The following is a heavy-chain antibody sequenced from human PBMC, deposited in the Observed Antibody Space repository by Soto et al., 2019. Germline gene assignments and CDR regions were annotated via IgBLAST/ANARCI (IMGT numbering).Heavy chain of an antibody. CDR2: IYPEGDNK. CDR1: GFTFSSHS. D-gene: IGHD3-10*01. V-gene: IGHV3-30-3*01. Sequence: PGGSLRLSCAVSGFTFSSHSMHWVRQPPGKGLEWVALIYPEGDNKYYADSVKGRFTTSRDNSKNTMYLQMNSLRAEDTAVYYCANYGSGSYSLCDYWGQGTLVTVSS. J-gene: IGHJ4*02. CDR3: ANYGSGSYSLCDY.